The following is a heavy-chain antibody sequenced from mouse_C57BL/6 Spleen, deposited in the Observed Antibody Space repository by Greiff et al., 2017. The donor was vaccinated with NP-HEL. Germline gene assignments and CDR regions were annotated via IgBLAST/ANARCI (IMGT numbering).Heavy chain of an antibody. CDR3: ARGYYGSRRSMDY. Sequence: VQLQQSGPELVKPGASVKISCKASGYAFSSSWMNWVKQRPGKGLEWIGRIYPGDGDTNYNGKFKGKATLTADNSSSTAYMQLSSLTSEDSAVYFCARGYYGSRRSMDYWGQGTSVTVSS. CDR1: GYAFSSSW. D-gene: IGHD1-1*01. V-gene: IGHV1-82*01. J-gene: IGHJ4*01. CDR2: IYPGDGDT.